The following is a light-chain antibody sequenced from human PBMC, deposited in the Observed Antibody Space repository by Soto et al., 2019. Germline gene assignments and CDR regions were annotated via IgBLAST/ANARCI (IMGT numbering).Light chain of an antibody. V-gene: IGKV3-20*01. J-gene: IGKJ1*01. CDR1: QSVSSSY. CDR3: QQYGSSRT. Sequence: EIVLTQSRGTLSLSPGERATLSCRASQSVSSSYLAWYQQKPGQAPRLLIYGAFSRATGIPDGFSGSGSGTDFTLTISRLEPEDFAVYYCQQYGSSRTFGQGTKVEIK. CDR2: GAF.